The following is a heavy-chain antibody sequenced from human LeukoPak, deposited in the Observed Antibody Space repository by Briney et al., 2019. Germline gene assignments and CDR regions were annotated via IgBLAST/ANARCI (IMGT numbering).Heavy chain of an antibody. D-gene: IGHD3-22*01. CDR1: RFTFSDYY. V-gene: IGHV3-11*01. Sequence: PGGSLRLSCAASRFTFSDYYMSWIRQAPGKGLEWVSYISSSGSTIYYADSVKGRFTISRDNAKNSLYLQMNSLRAEDTALYYCAKVGNYYDSSGYYYPFDYWGQGTLVTVSS. CDR3: AKVGNYYDSSGYYYPFDY. CDR2: ISSSGSTI. J-gene: IGHJ4*02.